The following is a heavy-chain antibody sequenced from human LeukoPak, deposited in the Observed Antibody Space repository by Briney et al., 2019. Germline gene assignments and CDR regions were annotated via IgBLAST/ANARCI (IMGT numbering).Heavy chain of an antibody. CDR3: ARGRDYYDSSINY. V-gene: IGHV4-59*01. D-gene: IGHD3-22*01. Sequence: SETLSLTCTVSGGSISSYYWSWIRQPPGKGLEWIGYIYYSGSANYNPSLKSRVTISVDTSKNQFSLKLSSVTAADTAVYYCARGRDYYDSSINYWGQGTLVTVSS. CDR1: GGSISSYY. CDR2: IYYSGSA. J-gene: IGHJ4*02.